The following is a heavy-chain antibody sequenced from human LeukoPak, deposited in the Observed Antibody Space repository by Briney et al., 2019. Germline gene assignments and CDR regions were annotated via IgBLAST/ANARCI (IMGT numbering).Heavy chain of an antibody. CDR3: ARDSQWLVPR. J-gene: IGHJ4*02. CDR2: IYYSGST. V-gene: IGHV4-59*01. Sequence: SETLSLTCTVSGGSISSYYWSWIRQPPGKGLEWIGYIYYSGSTNYNPSLKSRVTISVDTSKNQFSLKLSSVTAADTAVYYRARDSQWLVPRWGQGTLVTVSS. CDR1: GGSISSYY. D-gene: IGHD6-19*01.